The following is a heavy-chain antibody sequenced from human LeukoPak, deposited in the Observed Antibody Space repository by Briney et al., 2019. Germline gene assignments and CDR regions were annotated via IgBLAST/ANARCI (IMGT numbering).Heavy chain of an antibody. V-gene: IGHV3-48*01. D-gene: IGHD2-8*01. CDR2: IDRRSETM. CDR3: ARGFTSGLYPFDY. J-gene: IGHJ4*02. Sequence: GGSLRLSCATSGFTFSSYSFGWVRQAPGKGLEWVSYIDRRSETMYYARSVRGRFTISRDNAKNSLYLQIDSLGVEDTAVYYCARGFTSGLYPFDYWGPGTLVTVSS. CDR1: GFTFSSYS.